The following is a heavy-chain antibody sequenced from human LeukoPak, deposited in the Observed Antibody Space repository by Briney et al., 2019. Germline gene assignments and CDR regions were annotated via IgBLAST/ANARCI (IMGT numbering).Heavy chain of an antibody. Sequence: GASVKASCKASGYTFTSYGISWVRQAPGQGLEWMGWISACNGNTNYAQKLQGRVTMTTDTSTSTAYMELRSLRSDDTAVYYCARQELATIHGDYWGQGTLVTVSS. J-gene: IGHJ4*02. CDR2: ISACNGNT. CDR1: GYTFTSYG. D-gene: IGHD5-24*01. V-gene: IGHV1-18*01. CDR3: ARQELATIHGDY.